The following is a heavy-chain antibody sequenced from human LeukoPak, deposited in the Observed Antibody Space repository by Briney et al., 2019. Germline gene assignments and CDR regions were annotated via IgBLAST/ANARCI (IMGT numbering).Heavy chain of an antibody. CDR2: INPSGGST. Sequence: ASVKVSCKTSGYSFTSYYIHWVRQAPGQGLEWMGVINPSGGSTSYTQKFQGRVTMTRDTSTSTVYMELSSLTSEDTAVYYCAKDRVAHFFYWYFDLWGRGTLVTVSS. CDR1: GYSFTSYY. V-gene: IGHV1-46*01. CDR3: AKDRVAHFFYWYFDL. J-gene: IGHJ2*01. D-gene: IGHD5-12*01.